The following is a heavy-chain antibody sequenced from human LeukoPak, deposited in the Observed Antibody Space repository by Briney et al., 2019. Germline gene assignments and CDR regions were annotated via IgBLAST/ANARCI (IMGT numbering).Heavy chain of an antibody. Sequence: ASVKVSCKASGYTLTELSMHWVRQAPGKGLEWMGGFDPEGGETIYAQKFQGRVTMTEDTSTDTAYMELSSLRSEDTAVYYCATDSPAVAGPGSNYYYGMDAWGQGTTVTVSS. CDR2: FDPEGGET. CDR1: GYTLTELS. CDR3: ATDSPAVAGPGSNYYYGMDA. J-gene: IGHJ6*02. V-gene: IGHV1-24*01. D-gene: IGHD6-19*01.